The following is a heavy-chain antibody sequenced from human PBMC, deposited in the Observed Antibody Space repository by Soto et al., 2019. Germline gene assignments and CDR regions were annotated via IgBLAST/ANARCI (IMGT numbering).Heavy chain of an antibody. Sequence: SLRLSCAVFGFTFSDLYISRIRQAPGKGLEWVSYISSSSSYTNYADSVKGRFTISRDNAKNSLYLQMNSLRAEDTAVYYCARAPPFFYDSSGYGPWFDPWGQGTLVTVSS. J-gene: IGHJ5*02. D-gene: IGHD3-22*01. CDR1: GFTFSDLY. V-gene: IGHV3-11*05. CDR3: ARAPPFFYDSSGYGPWFDP. CDR2: ISSSSSYT.